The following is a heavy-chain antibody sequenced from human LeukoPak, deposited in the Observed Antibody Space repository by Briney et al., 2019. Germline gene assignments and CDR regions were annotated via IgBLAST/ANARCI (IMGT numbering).Heavy chain of an antibody. CDR3: ARGGYYDSSGYRFNWFDP. CDR2: IIPILGIA. V-gene: IGHV1-69*04. CDR1: GGTFSSYA. Sequence: ASVKVSCKASGGTFSSYAISWVRQAPGQGLEWMGRIIPILGIANYAQKFQGRVTITADKSTSTAYMELSSLRSEDTAVYYCARGGYYDSSGYRFNWFDPWGQGTLVTVSS. J-gene: IGHJ5*02. D-gene: IGHD3-22*01.